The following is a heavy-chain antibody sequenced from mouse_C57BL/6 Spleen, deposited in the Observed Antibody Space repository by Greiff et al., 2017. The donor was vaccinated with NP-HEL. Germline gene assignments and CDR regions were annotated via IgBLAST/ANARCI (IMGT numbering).Heavy chain of an antibody. J-gene: IGHJ4*01. V-gene: IGHV1-59*01. CDR2: IDPSDSYT. CDR3: ARSSPYYEGMDY. D-gene: IGHD1-1*01. Sequence: QVQLQQPGAELVRPGTSVKLSCKASGYTFTSYWMHWVKQRPGQGLEWIGVIDPSDSYTNYNQKFKGKATLTVDTSSSTAYMQLSSLTSEDSAVYYCARSSPYYEGMDYWGQGTSVTVSS. CDR1: GYTFTSYW.